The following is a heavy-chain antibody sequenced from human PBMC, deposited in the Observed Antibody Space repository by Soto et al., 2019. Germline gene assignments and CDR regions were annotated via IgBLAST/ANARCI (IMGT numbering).Heavy chain of an antibody. D-gene: IGHD2-2*01. CDR2: IIPILGIA. Sequence: GASVKVSCKASGGTFSSYTISWVRQAPGQGLEWMGRIIPILGIANYAQKFQGRVTITADKSTSTAYMELSSLRSEDTAVYYCASGGEPSSHPEPPFDYWGQGALVTVSS. CDR3: ASGGEPSSHPEPPFDY. J-gene: IGHJ4*02. CDR1: GGTFSSYT. V-gene: IGHV1-69*02.